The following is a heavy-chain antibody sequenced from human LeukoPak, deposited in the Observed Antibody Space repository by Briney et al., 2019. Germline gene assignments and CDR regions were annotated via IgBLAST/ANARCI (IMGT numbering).Heavy chain of an antibody. Sequence: PSETLSLTCTVSGGSISSSSYYWGWIRQPPGKGLEWIGSIYYSGSTYYNPSLKSRVTISVDTSKNQFSLKLSSVTAADTAVYYCAREFASIAAAGYRLQAGDYWGQGTLVTVS. CDR2: IYYSGST. D-gene: IGHD6-13*01. CDR3: AREFASIAAAGYRLQAGDY. J-gene: IGHJ4*02. CDR1: GGSISSSSYY. V-gene: IGHV4-39*02.